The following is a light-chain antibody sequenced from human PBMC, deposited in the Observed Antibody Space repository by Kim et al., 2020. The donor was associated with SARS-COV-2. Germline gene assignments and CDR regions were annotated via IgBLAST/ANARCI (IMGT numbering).Light chain of an antibody. CDR1: QSVSSSY. CDR3: QQYGSSPVT. Sequence: EIVLTQSPGTLSLSPGERATLSCRASQSVSSSYLAWYQQKPGQAPRLLIYGASSRATGIPDRFSGGGSGTDFTLTISGLEPEDFAVYYCQQYGSSPVTFGQGTRLEIK. CDR2: GAS. J-gene: IGKJ5*01. V-gene: IGKV3-20*01.